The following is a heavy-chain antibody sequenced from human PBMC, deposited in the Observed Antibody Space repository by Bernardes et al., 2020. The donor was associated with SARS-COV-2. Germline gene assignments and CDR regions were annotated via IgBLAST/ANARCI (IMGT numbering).Heavy chain of an antibody. CDR1: GITFSSYA. CDR3: VQRSSGWPYPFEY. CDR2: ISATGDNT. J-gene: IGHJ4*02. V-gene: IGHV3-23*01. D-gene: IGHD6-19*01. Sequence: GGSLRLSCAGSGITFSSYAMSWVRQAPGQGLEWVSSISATGDNTKYADPVKGRFTISRDNFKKTMYLQVNSLRAEDTAVYYCVQRSSGWPYPFEYWGQGTLVTVSS.